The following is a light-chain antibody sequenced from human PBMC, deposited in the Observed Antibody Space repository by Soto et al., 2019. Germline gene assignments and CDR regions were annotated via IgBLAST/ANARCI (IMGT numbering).Light chain of an antibody. CDR2: RAS. CDR3: QQYNSYPLT. V-gene: IGKV1-5*03. CDR1: QSISWF. J-gene: IGKJ4*01. Sequence: DIQLTQSPSTLSASVGDRVTITCRAGQSISWFVAWYQQKPGRAPALLIWRASNLESGVSSRFSGSGSGSEFTLTINSLQPDDFATYFCQQYNSYPLTFGGGTRIEI.